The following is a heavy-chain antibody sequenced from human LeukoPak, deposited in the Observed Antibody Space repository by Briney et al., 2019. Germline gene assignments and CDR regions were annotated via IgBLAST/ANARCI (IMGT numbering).Heavy chain of an antibody. V-gene: IGHV5-51*01. D-gene: IGHD6-13*01. Sequence: GESLKISCKGSAYSFTSYRIGCVRQMPRKGLEWMGIIYPGDSDTRYSPSFQGRVTISAPKSISTTHLLWSSLTSSDTAVHYCARQARTAAGTFVFDYWGQRTLATDCS. CDR1: AYSFTSYR. CDR3: ARQARTAAGTFVFDY. CDR2: IYPGDSDT. J-gene: IGHJ4*02.